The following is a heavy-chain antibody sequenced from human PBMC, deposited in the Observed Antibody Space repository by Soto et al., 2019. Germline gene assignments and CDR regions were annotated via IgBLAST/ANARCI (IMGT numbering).Heavy chain of an antibody. V-gene: IGHV3-23*01. CDR1: GFTFSSYA. CDR3: AKTEYYYDSSGYQFDY. J-gene: IGHJ4*02. D-gene: IGHD3-22*01. Sequence: PGGSLRLSXAASGFTFSSYAMSWVRQAPGKGLEWVSAISGSGGSTYYADSVKGRFTISRDNSKNTLYLQMNSLRAEDTAVYYCAKTEYYYDSSGYQFDYWGQGTLVTVSS. CDR2: ISGSGGST.